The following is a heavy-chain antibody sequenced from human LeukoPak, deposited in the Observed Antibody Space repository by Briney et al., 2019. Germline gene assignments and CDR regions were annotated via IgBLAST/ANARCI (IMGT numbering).Heavy chain of an antibody. V-gene: IGHV3-33*01. D-gene: IGHD3-22*01. CDR1: GFIFSTHG. CDR3: ARGRGLGSGSYYYYFDS. J-gene: IGHJ4*02. CDR2: IWYDGSEK. Sequence: GGSLRLSCAASGFIFSTHGMHWVRQGPGRGLEWVAIIWYDGSEKYYADSVKGRFTISRDNSKNTLYLQMDSLRAEDTAVYYCARGRGLGSGSYYYYFDSWGQGTLVTVPS.